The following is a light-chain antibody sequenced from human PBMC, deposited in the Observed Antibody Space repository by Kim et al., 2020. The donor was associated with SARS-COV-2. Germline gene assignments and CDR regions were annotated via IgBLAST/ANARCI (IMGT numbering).Light chain of an antibody. CDR2: GVT. CDR3: SSYTSSTTLV. J-gene: IGLJ2*01. Sequence: GQSIIISCTGSSDDIGCYDFVSWYQQFPGKAPKLMIYGVTNRPSGVSSRFSGSKSGNTASLIISGLQAEDEADYYCSSYTSSTTLVFGGGTKVTVL. CDR1: SDDIGCYDF. V-gene: IGLV2-14*03.